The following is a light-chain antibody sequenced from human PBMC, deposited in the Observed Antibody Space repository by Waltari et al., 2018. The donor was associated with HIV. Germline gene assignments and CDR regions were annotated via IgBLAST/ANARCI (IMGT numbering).Light chain of an antibody. V-gene: IGLV1-44*01. J-gene: IGLJ2*01. CDR2: NNN. Sequence: QSVLTQPPSASGTPGQRVTISCSGSSSHIGSNSVNWYQQLPGTAPKLLSYNNNERPSGVPDRFSGSRSGTSASLSISGLQSEDEADYYCAAWDDSLSGRVFGGGTKLTVL. CDR1: SSHIGSNS. CDR3: AAWDDSLSGRV.